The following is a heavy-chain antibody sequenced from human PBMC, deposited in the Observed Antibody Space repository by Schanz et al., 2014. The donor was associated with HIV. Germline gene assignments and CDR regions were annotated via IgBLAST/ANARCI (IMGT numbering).Heavy chain of an antibody. CDR1: GFTFSTYG. J-gene: IGHJ6*02. V-gene: IGHV3-33*01. CDR2: IWNDGSNK. D-gene: IGHD3-10*01. CDR3: ARGSGPYYYYYGMDV. Sequence: VQLVESGGGVVQPGRSLRLSCAASGFTFSTYGMHWVRQAPGKGREWGEVIWNDGSNKYYADSVKGRFTISRDNSKNTLYLQMNSLRAEDTAVYYCARGSGPYYYYYGMDVWGQGTTVTVTS.